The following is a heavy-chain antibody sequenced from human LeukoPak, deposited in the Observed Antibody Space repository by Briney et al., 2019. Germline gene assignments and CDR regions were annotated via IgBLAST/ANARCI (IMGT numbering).Heavy chain of an antibody. CDR3: AREVVVVPAASLLEEFYYYYYMDV. V-gene: IGHV4-61*02. Sequence: KPSETLSLTCTVSGGSISSGSYYWSWIRQPAGKGLEWIGRIYTSGSTNYNPSLKSRVTISVDTSKNQFSLQLSSVTAADTAVYYCAREVVVVPAASLLEEFYYYYYMDVWGKGTTVTVSS. D-gene: IGHD2-2*01. J-gene: IGHJ6*03. CDR2: IYTSGST. CDR1: GGSISSGSYY.